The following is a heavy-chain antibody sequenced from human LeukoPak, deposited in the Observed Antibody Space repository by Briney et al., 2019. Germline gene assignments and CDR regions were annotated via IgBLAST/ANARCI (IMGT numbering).Heavy chain of an antibody. D-gene: IGHD4-17*01. CDR1: GFTFSSYW. J-gene: IGHJ6*03. CDR3: AREDYGNYYYYYMDV. CDR2: IKQDGSEK. V-gene: IGHV3-7*01. Sequence: GGSLRLSCAASGFTFSSYWMSWVRQAPGKGLEWVANIKQDGSEKYYVDSVKGRLTISRDNAKNSLYLQMNSLRAEDTAVYYCAREDYGNYYYYYMDVWGKGTTVTVSS.